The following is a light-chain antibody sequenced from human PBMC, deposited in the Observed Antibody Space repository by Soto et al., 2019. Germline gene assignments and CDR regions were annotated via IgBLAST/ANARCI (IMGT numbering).Light chain of an antibody. CDR2: EVS. V-gene: IGLV2-14*01. Sequence: QSALTQPASVSGSPGQWITISCPGTSSDVGGYNYVSWYQQHPGTSPKLMIYEVSNRPSGVSNRFSGSKSGNTASLIISGLQAEDEGDYYCSSYTARSTWVFGGGTQLTVL. CDR1: SSDVGGYNY. J-gene: IGLJ3*02. CDR3: SSYTARSTWV.